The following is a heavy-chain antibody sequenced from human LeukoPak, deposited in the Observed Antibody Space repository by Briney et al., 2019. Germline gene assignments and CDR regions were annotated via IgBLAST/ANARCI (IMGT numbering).Heavy chain of an antibody. J-gene: IGHJ4*02. CDR3: ARVGYYDSSGYYDY. V-gene: IGHV3-48*03. CDR2: ISSSGSTI. CDR1: GFTFSSYE. D-gene: IGHD3-22*01. Sequence: GGSLRLSCAASGFTFSSYEMNWVRQAPGKGLEWVSYISSSGSTIYYADSVKGRFTISRDNAKNSLYLQMNSLRAEDTAAYYCARVGYYDSSGYYDYWGQGTLVTVSS.